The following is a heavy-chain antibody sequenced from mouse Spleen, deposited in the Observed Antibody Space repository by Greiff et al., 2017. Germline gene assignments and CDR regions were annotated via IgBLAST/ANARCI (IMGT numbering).Heavy chain of an antibody. D-gene: IGHD1-1*01. CDR1: GFTFSDYY. Sequence: EVQLVESGGGLVKPGGSLKLSCAASGFTFSDYYMYWVRQTPEKRLEWVATISDGGSYTYYPDSVKGRFTISRDNAKNNLYLQMSSLKSEDTAMYYCARDAVLLRLWFAYWGQGTLVTVSA. CDR3: ARDAVLLRLWFAY. V-gene: IGHV5-4*02. CDR2: ISDGGSYT. J-gene: IGHJ3*01.